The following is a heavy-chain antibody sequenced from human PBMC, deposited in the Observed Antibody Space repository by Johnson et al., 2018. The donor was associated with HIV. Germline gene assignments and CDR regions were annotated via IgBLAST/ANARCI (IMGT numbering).Heavy chain of an antibody. V-gene: IGHV3-30*19. J-gene: IGHJ3*02. CDR1: GFTFSYYG. Sequence: QVQLVESGGGVVQPGRSLRLSCAASGFTFSYYGIHWVRQAPGQGLEWVAVISDDGNNKYYAASVKGRFTISRDYSKNTLYLQMNSLRVEDTAMYYCARDRFGSGRPNAFDIWGQVTMVTVSS. D-gene: IGHD3-10*01. CDR2: ISDDGNNK. CDR3: ARDRFGSGRPNAFDI.